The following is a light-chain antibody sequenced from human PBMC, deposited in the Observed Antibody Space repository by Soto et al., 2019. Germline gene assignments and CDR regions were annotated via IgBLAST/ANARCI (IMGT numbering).Light chain of an antibody. CDR2: WAS. J-gene: IGKJ3*01. CDR3: HQYYDTPFT. V-gene: IGKV4-1*01. Sequence: DIVMTQSPDSLAVSLGERATMTCKSSQSVLYSSNNKNYLAWYQQKPGQPPKLLIYWASTRESGVPDRFSGSGSGTDFTLTISSLQAEDVAVYYCHQYYDTPFTFGPGTKVDIK. CDR1: QSVLYSSNNKNY.